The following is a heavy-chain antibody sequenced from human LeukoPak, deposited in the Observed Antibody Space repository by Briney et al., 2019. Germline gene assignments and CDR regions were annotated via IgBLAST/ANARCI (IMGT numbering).Heavy chain of an antibody. V-gene: IGHV3-49*04. CDR1: GFTFCDYA. CDR3: SRVRGYSYGYGDY. Sequence: PGRSLRLSCTASGFTFCDYAMSWVRQAPGKGLEWVGFIRSKAYGGTTEYAASVKGRFTISRDDSKSIAYLQVNSLKTEDTAVYYCSRVRGYSYGYGDYWGQGTLVTVSA. CDR2: IRSKAYGGTT. J-gene: IGHJ4*02. D-gene: IGHD5-18*01.